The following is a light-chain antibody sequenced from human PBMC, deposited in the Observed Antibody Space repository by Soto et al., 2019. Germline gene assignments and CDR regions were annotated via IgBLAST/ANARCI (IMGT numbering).Light chain of an antibody. Sequence: EIVLTQSPGTLSLSPGERATLSCRASQSISSINLAWYQQRPGQAARLLIYGGSSRATGVPDRFSGSGSGTDFTLTISRLESEDLAVYYCQQYVSSSLTFGGGTKVEIK. CDR2: GGS. CDR3: QQYVSSSLT. CDR1: QSISSIN. V-gene: IGKV3-20*01. J-gene: IGKJ4*01.